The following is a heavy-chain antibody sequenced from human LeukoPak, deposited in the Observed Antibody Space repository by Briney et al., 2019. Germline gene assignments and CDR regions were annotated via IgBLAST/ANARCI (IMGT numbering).Heavy chain of an antibody. V-gene: IGHV4-39*01. D-gene: IGHD3-16*01. J-gene: IGHJ3*02. CDR3: ARRRLGYAFDI. Sequence: SETLSLTCTVSGGSISSSSYYWGWIRQPPGKGLEGIGSIYYSGSTYYNPSLKSRVTISVDTSKNQFSLKLSSVTAEDTAVYYCARRRLGYAFDIWGQGTMLTVSS. CDR1: GGSISSSSYY. CDR2: IYYSGST.